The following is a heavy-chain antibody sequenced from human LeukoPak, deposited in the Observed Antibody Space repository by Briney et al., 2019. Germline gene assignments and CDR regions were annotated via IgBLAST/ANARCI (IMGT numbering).Heavy chain of an antibody. J-gene: IGHJ5*02. Sequence: PSETLSLTCTVSGGSISSYYWSWIRQPPGKGLEWIGYIYTSGSTNYNPSLKSRVTISVDTSKDQFSLKLSSVTAADTAVYYCARYCSSTSCYLQGFDPWGQGTLVTVSS. D-gene: IGHD2-2*01. CDR3: ARYCSSTSCYLQGFDP. V-gene: IGHV4-4*09. CDR1: GGSISSYY. CDR2: IYTSGST.